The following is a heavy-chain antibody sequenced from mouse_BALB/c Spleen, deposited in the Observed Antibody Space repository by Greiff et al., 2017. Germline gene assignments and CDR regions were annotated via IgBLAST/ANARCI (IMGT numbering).Heavy chain of an antibody. D-gene: IGHD2-4*01. J-gene: IGHJ4*01. CDR3: AREGITTYYAMDY. V-gene: IGHV2-9*02. Sequence: VKLKQSGPGLVAPSQSLSITCTVSGFSLTSYGVHWVRQPPGKGLEWLGVIWAGGSTNYNSALMSRLSISKDNSKSQVFLKMNSLQTDDTAMYYCAREGITTYYAMDYWGQGTSVTVSS. CDR2: IWAGGST. CDR1: GFSLTSYG.